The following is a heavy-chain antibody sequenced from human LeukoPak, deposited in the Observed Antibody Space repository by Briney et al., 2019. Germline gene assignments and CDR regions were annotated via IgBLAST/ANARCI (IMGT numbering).Heavy chain of an antibody. D-gene: IGHD2-2*01. J-gene: IGHJ4*02. Sequence: PGGSLRLSCAASGFTFSDHYMSWIRQAPGKGLEWVSYISSGSGTIYYADSVKGRFTVSRDNAKNTLYLQMNSLRAEDTAVYYCAKDNPPDQSSPGDYWGQGTLVTVSS. CDR1: GFTFSDHY. V-gene: IGHV3-11*04. CDR3: AKDNPPDQSSPGDY. CDR2: ISSGSGTI.